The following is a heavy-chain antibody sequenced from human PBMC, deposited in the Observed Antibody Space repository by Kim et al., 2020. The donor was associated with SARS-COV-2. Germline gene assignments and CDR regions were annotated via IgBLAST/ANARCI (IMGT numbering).Heavy chain of an antibody. D-gene: IGHD6-13*01. CDR1: GYTLTELS. CDR2: FDPEDGET. Sequence: ASVKVSCKVSGYTLTELSMHWVRQAPGKGLEWMGGFDPEDGETIYAQKFQGRVTMTEDTSIDTAYMELSSLRSEDTAVYYCATSPSIAAASWFDPWGQGTLVTVAS. V-gene: IGHV1-24*01. J-gene: IGHJ5*02. CDR3: ATSPSIAAASWFDP.